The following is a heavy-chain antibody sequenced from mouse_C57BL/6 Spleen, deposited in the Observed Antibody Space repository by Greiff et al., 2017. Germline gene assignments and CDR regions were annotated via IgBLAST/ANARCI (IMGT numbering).Heavy chain of an antibody. D-gene: IGHD2-3*01. J-gene: IGHJ2*01. V-gene: IGHV5-4*01. CDR3: ARDDGYYGD. CDR2: ISDGGSYT. CDR1: GFTFSSYA. Sequence: EVKLVESGGGLVKPGGSLKLSCAASGFTFSSYAMSWVRQTPEKRLEWVATISDGGSYTYYPDNVQGRFTISRDNAKNNLYLQMSHLKSEDTAMYYCARDDGYYGDWGQGTTLTVSS.